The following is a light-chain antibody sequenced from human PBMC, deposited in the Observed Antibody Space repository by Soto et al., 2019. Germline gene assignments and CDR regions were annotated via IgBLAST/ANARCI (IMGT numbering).Light chain of an antibody. J-gene: IGKJ1*01. V-gene: IGKV1-5*03. CDR2: KAS. CDR1: QSINTW. CDR3: QQYQTYSQ. Sequence: DIQMTQSPSTLSASVVERVTITCRASQSINTWLAWYQLKPGRAPKLLIYKASTLESGVPSRFSGSGSGTEFSLTISSLQPDDFATYYCQQYQTYSQFGQGTKVEIK.